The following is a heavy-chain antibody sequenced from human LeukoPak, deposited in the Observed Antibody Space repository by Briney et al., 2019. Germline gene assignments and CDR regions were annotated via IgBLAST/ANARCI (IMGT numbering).Heavy chain of an antibody. D-gene: IGHD3-10*01. CDR3: TTDLYYYGSGSPNWFDP. Sequence: GGSLRLSCAASGFTFSNAWMSWVRQAPGKGLEWVGRIKSKTDGGTTDYAAPVKGRFTISRDDSKNTLYLQMNSLKTEDTAVYYCTTDLYYYGSGSPNWFDPWGQGTLVTVSS. J-gene: IGHJ5*02. CDR1: GFTFSNAW. CDR2: IKSKTDGGTT. V-gene: IGHV3-15*01.